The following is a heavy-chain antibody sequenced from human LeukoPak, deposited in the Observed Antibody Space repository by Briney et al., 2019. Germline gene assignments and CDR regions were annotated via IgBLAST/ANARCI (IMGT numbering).Heavy chain of an antibody. CDR2: IYPGDSDT. D-gene: IGHD3-10*01. J-gene: IGHJ4*02. V-gene: IGHV5-51*01. CDR3: ARLLTMVREVIGSFDY. CDR1: GYSFTSYW. Sequence: GESLKISCKGSGYSFTSYWIGWVRQMPGKGLEWMGIIYPGDSDTRYSPSFQGQVTISADKSISTAYLQWSSLKASDTAMYYCARLLTMVREVIGSFDYWGQGTLVTVSS.